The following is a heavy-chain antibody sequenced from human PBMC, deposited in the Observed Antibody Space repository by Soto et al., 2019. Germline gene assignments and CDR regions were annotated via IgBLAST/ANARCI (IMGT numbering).Heavy chain of an antibody. V-gene: IGHV3-11*01. CDR1: GFTFTDYY. CDR3: ARAYVGGTFEI. Sequence: QVQLVESGGGLVKPGGSLRLSCAASGFTFTDYYTTWIRQAPGKGLESVAHSSSSGGTIYYADSVKGRFTISRDKAKRSQDLRMKSLRAEDTAVYYCARAYVGGTFEIWGRGTMFTVSS. D-gene: IGHD3-16*01. J-gene: IGHJ3*02. CDR2: SSSSGGTI.